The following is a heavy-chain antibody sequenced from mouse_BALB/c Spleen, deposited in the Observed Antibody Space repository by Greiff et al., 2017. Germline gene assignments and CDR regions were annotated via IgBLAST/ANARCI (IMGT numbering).Heavy chain of an antibody. D-gene: IGHD2-14*01. Sequence: VQLQQSGPGLVKPSQSLSLTCTVTGYSITSDYAWNWIRQFPGNKLEWMGYISYSGSTSYNPSLKSRISITRDTSKNQFFLQLNSVTTEDTATYYCARDRYGAMDYWGQGTSVTVSS. CDR1: GYSITSDYA. CDR2: ISYSGST. J-gene: IGHJ4*01. CDR3: ARDRYGAMDY. V-gene: IGHV3-2*02.